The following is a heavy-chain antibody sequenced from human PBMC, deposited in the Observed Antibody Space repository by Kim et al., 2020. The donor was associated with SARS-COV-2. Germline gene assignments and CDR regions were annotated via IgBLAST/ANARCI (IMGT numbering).Heavy chain of an antibody. Sequence: GGSLRLSCAASGFTFSSYAMSWVRQAPGKGLEWVSAISGSGGSTYYADSVKGRFTISRDNSKNTLYLQMNSLRAEDTAVYYCAKVARRHQYYGSGSYYTYYFDYWGQGTLVTVSS. CDR1: GFTFSSYA. CDR3: AKVARRHQYYGSGSYYTYYFDY. D-gene: IGHD3-10*01. V-gene: IGHV3-23*01. J-gene: IGHJ4*02. CDR2: ISGSGGST.